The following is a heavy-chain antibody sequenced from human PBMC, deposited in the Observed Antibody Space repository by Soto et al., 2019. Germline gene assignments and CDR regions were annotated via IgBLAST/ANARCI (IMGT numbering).Heavy chain of an antibody. V-gene: IGHV5-51*01. D-gene: IGHD6-13*01. CDR1: VYSFTSYW. Sequence: GGSLKISCTGSVYSFTSYWIGWVLPLPGKGLEWMGIIYPGDSDTRYSPSFQGQVTISADKSISTAYLQWSSLKASDTAMYYCARGLLTAARGWFDHWGQGTLVTVSS. CDR3: ARGLLTAARGWFDH. CDR2: IYPGDSDT. J-gene: IGHJ5*02.